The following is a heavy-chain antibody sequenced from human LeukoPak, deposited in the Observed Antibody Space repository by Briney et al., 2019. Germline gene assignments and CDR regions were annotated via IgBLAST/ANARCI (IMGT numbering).Heavy chain of an antibody. CDR2: ISGSGTYI. Sequence: GGSLRLSCAASGFTFSTYSMNWVRQAPGKGLEWVSSISGSGTYIYYAESVKGRFTISRDNAKNSLYLRMNSLRAEDTAVYYCARDYGSGTSPPGYWGQGTLVTVSS. CDR1: GFTFSTYS. CDR3: ARDYGSGTSPPGY. J-gene: IGHJ4*02. V-gene: IGHV3-21*01. D-gene: IGHD3-10*01.